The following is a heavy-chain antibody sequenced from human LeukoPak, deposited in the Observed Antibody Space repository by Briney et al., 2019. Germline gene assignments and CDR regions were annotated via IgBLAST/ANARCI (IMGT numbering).Heavy chain of an antibody. V-gene: IGHV3-23*01. Sequence: GGSLRLSCAASGFTFSSYSMNWVRQAPGKGLEWVSAISGSGGSTYYADSVKGRFTISRDNSKNTLYLQMNSLRAEDTAVYYCAKIPGSGYSKRSPDYWGQGTLVTVSS. CDR2: ISGSGGST. D-gene: IGHD5-18*01. J-gene: IGHJ4*02. CDR1: GFTFSSYS. CDR3: AKIPGSGYSKRSPDY.